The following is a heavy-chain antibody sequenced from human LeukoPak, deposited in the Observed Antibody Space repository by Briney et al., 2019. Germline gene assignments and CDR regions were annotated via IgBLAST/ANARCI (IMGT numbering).Heavy chain of an antibody. CDR3: ARADYGGNPYYYGMGV. CDR2: ISSKSSTV. V-gene: IGHV3-48*02. D-gene: IGHD4-23*01. CDR1: GFTFSSYT. J-gene: IGHJ6*02. Sequence: QPGGSLRLSCAASGFTFSSYTMIWVRQAPGKGLEWASYISSKSSTVYYADSVKGRFTISRDNAKNSLYLQINSLRDEDTAVYYCARADYGGNPYYYGMGVWGQGTTVIVSS.